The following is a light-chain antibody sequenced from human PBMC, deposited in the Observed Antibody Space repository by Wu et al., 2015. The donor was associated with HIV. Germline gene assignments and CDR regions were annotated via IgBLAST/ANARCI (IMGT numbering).Light chain of an antibody. Sequence: QLTQSPDSLSASVGDRVTITCRASQGINNYLAWYQQKPGKAPKLLIYGASTLQGGVPSRFSGSGSGTDFTLTISSLQPEDVATYYCQKYNTAPWTFGQGTKVEMK. CDR2: GAS. CDR1: QGINNY. J-gene: IGKJ1*01. CDR3: QKYNTAPWT. V-gene: IGKV1-27*01.